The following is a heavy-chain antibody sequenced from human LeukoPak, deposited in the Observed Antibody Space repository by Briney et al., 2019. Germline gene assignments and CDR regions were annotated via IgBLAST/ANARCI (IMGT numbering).Heavy chain of an antibody. J-gene: IGHJ6*03. D-gene: IGHD3-10*01. Sequence: GASLKVSCKASGYTFTGYYMHWVRQAPRQGLEWMGWINPNSGGTNYAQKFQGRVTMTRDTSISTAYMELSRLRSDDTAVYYCARTRVPYYYGSGSYYNGPYYYYMDVWGKGTTATVSS. CDR2: INPNSGGT. V-gene: IGHV1-2*02. CDR3: ARTRVPYYYGSGSYYNGPYYYYMDV. CDR1: GYTFTGYY.